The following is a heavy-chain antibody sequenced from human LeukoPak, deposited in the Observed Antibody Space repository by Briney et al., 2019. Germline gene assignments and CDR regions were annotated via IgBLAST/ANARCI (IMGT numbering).Heavy chain of an antibody. V-gene: IGHV3-74*01. J-gene: IGHJ4*02. CDR1: GFTFSSYW. CDR3: ARDGSYYDSSGYWGIDY. Sequence: SGGSLRLSCAASGFTFSSYWMHWVRQAPGKGLVWVSRINSDGSSTSYADSVKGRFTISRDNAKNTLYLQMNSLRAEDTAVYYCARDGSYYDSSGYWGIDYWGQGTLVTVSS. D-gene: IGHD3-22*01. CDR2: INSDGSST.